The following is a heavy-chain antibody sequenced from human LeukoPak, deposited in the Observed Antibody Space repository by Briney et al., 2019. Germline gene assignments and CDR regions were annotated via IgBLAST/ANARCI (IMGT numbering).Heavy chain of an antibody. CDR2: ISAYNGNT. Sequence: ASVKVSCKASDYTFTSYGISWVRQAPGQGLEWMGWISAYNGNTNYAQKLQGRVTMTTDTSTSTAYMELRSLRSDDTAVYYCAYGYCSGGSCYSFDYWGQGTLVTVSS. V-gene: IGHV1-18*01. J-gene: IGHJ4*02. D-gene: IGHD2-15*01. CDR1: DYTFTSYG. CDR3: AYGYCSGGSCYSFDY.